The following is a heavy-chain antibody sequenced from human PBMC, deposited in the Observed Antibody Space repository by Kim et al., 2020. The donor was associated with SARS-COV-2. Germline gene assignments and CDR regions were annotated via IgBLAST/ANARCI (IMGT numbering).Heavy chain of an antibody. V-gene: IGHV3-48*03. Sequence: GGSLRLSCAASGFTFSSYEMNWVRQAPGKGLEWVSYISSSGSTIYYADSVKGRFTISRDNAKNSLYLQMNSLRAEDTAVYYCARDLVSYYGRGGYWGQGTLVTVSS. CDR1: GFTFSSYE. D-gene: IGHD3-10*01. J-gene: IGHJ4*02. CDR3: ARDLVSYYGRGGY. CDR2: ISSSGSTI.